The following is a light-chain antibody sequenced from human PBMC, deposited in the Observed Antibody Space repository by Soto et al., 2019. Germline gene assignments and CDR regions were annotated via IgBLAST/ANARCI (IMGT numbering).Light chain of an antibody. CDR1: SSDVGSHNL. CDR2: EAS. Sequence: QSVRTQAASVSGSAVQWITISGTGTSSDVGSHNLVSWYQQYSDKATQLIIFEASKRPSGVSNRFSGSKSGSTASLTISGLQAEDEADYFCCSNADSSTYVFGTGTKVSVL. CDR3: CSNADSSTYV. J-gene: IGLJ1*01. V-gene: IGLV2-23*01.